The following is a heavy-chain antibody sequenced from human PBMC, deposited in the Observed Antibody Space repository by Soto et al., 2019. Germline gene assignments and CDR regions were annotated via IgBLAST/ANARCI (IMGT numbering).Heavy chain of an antibody. CDR2: INSDGSST. J-gene: IGHJ4*02. CDR1: GFTFSSYW. CDR3: AREIGYSSTWPSY. V-gene: IGHV3-74*01. D-gene: IGHD6-13*01. Sequence: GGSLRLSCAASGFTFSSYWMHWVRQAPGKGLVWVSRINSDGSSTSYADSVKGRFTISRDNSGNTLYLEMKSLRVEDTAVYYCAREIGYSSTWPSYWAPGTLVTVSS.